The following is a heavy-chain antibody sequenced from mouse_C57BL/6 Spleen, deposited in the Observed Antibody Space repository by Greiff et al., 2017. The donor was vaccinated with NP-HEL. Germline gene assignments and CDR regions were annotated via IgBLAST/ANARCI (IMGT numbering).Heavy chain of an antibody. D-gene: IGHD2-1*01. J-gene: IGHJ1*03. Sequence: VQLQQPGTELVKPGASVKLSCKASGYTFTSYWMHWVKQRPGQGLEWIGNINPSNGGTNYNEQFKSKATLTVDKSSSTAYMQLSSLTSEDSAVYYCARSDGNYENWYFDVWGTGTTVTVSS. CDR2: INPSNGGT. V-gene: IGHV1-53*01. CDR1: GYTFTSYW. CDR3: ARSDGNYENWYFDV.